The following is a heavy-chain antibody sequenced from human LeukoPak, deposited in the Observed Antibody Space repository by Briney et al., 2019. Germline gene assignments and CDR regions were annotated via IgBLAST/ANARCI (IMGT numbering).Heavy chain of an antibody. D-gene: IGHD6-13*01. CDR1: GFTFSDYY. V-gene: IGHV3-11*01. Sequence: GGSLRLSCAASGFTFSDYYMSWIRQAPGKGLEWVSYISSSGSTIYYADSVKGRFTISRDNAKNSLYLQMNSLRAEDTAVYYCARGGQDSSSWYPLFYYGMDVWGQGTTVTVSS. CDR3: ARGGQDSSSWYPLFYYGMDV. J-gene: IGHJ6*02. CDR2: ISSSGSTI.